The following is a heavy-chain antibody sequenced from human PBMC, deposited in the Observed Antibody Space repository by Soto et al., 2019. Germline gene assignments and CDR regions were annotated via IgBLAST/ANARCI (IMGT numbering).Heavy chain of an antibody. J-gene: IGHJ4*02. CDR1: GFIFSSYG. CDR3: AREADFDWLLYYFDY. CDR2: MWYDGSNK. D-gene: IGHD3-9*01. V-gene: IGHV3-33*01. Sequence: QVQLVESGGGVVQPGRSLRLSCAASGFIFSSYGMHWVRQAPGKGLEWVAVMWYDGSNKYYADSVKGRFTISRDNSKNTLYLQMNSLRAEDTAVYYCAREADFDWLLYYFDYWGQGTLVTVPS.